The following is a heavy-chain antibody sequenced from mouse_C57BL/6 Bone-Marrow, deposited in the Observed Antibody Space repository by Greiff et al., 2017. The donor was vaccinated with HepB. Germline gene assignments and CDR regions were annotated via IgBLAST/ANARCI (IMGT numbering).Heavy chain of an antibody. CDR2: IYPGNSDT. Sequence: EVQLQQSGTVLARPGASVKMSCKTSGYTFTSYWMHWVKQRPGQGLEWIGAIYPGNSDTSYNQKFKGKAKLTAVTSASTAYMELSSLTNDDSAVYYCTRSSTVVATDWYFDVWGTGTTVTVSS. CDR1: GYTFTSYW. V-gene: IGHV1-5*01. CDR3: TRSSTVVATDWYFDV. J-gene: IGHJ1*03. D-gene: IGHD1-1*01.